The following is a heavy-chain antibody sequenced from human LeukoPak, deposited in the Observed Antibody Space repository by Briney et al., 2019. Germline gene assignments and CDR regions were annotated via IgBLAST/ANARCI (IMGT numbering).Heavy chain of an antibody. V-gene: IGHV3-23*01. D-gene: IGHD1-26*01. Sequence: PGGSLRLSCAASGLTFSTYAMSWVRQAPGKGLEWVSTISGSDNSTYSADSVKGRFTISRDNSKNTLYLQMNSLRAEDTAVYYCATPTGSYPGGFDNWGQGTLVTVSS. CDR3: ATPTGSYPGGFDN. CDR1: GLTFSTYA. CDR2: ISGSDNST. J-gene: IGHJ4*02.